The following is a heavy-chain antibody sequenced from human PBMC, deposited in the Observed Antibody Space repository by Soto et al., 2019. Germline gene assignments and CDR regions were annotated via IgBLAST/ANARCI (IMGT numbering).Heavy chain of an antibody. Sequence: GGSLRLSCAASGFTFSSYAMSWVRQAPGKGLEWVSAISGSGGSTYYADSVKGRFTISRDNSKNTLYLQMNSLRAEDTAVYYCAKRSFGGSYYYYYGMDVWGQGTTVTVSS. CDR1: GFTFSSYA. D-gene: IGHD1-26*01. V-gene: IGHV3-23*01. J-gene: IGHJ6*02. CDR2: ISGSGGST. CDR3: AKRSFGGSYYYYYGMDV.